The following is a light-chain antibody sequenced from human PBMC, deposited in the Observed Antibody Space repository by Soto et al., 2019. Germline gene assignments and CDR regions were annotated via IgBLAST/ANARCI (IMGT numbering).Light chain of an antibody. Sequence: QSALTQPRSVSGSPGQSVTLSCTGTSNDVGGYNYVSWYQQYPGKAPTLMIYDVGKRPSGVPDRFSGSQSGTSATLGITGLQTGDEADYYCGTWDNSLSAVFGGGTKLTVL. CDR2: DVG. CDR1: SNDVGGYNY. V-gene: IGLV2-11*01. CDR3: GTWDNSLSAV. J-gene: IGLJ2*01.